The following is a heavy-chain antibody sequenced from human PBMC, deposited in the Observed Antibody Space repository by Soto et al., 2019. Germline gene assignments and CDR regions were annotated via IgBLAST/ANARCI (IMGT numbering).Heavy chain of an antibody. CDR1: GYTFTYYG. J-gene: IGHJ4*02. V-gene: IGHV1-18*01. D-gene: IGHD3-10*01. CDR2: ISAYNGHT. CDR3: ARDYGSGSFRFDY. Sequence: QVQLVQSGAEVKKPGASVKVSCKASGYTFTYYGVTWVRQAPGQGLEWMGWISAYNGHTNYAQNLQGRVTMTTDTSTNTAYMEVRSLRSDDTAVYYCARDYGSGSFRFDYWGQGTLVTVSS.